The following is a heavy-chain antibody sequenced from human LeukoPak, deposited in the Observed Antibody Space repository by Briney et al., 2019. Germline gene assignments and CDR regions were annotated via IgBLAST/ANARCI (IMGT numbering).Heavy chain of an antibody. D-gene: IGHD3-9*01. CDR2: ISSSSSTI. V-gene: IGHV3-48*01. CDR1: GFTFSSYS. J-gene: IGHJ6*02. CDR3: ARDVGYYDILTGYYYYYGMDV. Sequence: LSGGSLRLSCAASGFTFSSYSMNWVRQAPGKGLEWVSYISSSSSTIYYADSVKGRFTISRDNAKNSLYLQMNSLRAEDTAVYYCARDVGYYDILTGYYYYYGMDVWGQGTTVTVSS.